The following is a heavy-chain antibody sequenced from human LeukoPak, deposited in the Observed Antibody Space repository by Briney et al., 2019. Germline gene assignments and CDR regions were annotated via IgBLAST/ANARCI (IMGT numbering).Heavy chain of an antibody. CDR3: TTTLWTTPNIDY. V-gene: IGHV3-15*01. CDR2: IKSKTDGGTT. CDR1: GFTFSNAW. D-gene: IGHD1-14*01. Sequence: GGSLRLSSAASGFTFSNAWMSWVRQAPGKGLEWVGRIKSKTDGGTTDYAAPVKGRFTISRDDSKNTLYLQMNSLKTEDTAVYYCTTTLWTTPNIDYWGQGTLVTVSS. J-gene: IGHJ4*02.